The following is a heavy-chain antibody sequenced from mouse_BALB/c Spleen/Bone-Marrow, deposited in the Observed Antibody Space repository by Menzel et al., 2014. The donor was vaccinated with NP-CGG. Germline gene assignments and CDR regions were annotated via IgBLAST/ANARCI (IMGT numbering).Heavy chain of an antibody. V-gene: IGHV1-9*01. CDR1: GYTFTDYW. CDR2: ILPGSGNT. CDR3: ARSGIRVDFSFDY. Sequence: ESGAELMKPGASVRISCKATGYTFTDYWIQWVKQRPGHGLEWIGEILPGSGNTNYNEKFKGKATFTADASSNTAYMQLSSLTSEDSAVYYCARSGIRVDFSFDYWGQSTTLTVSS. D-gene: IGHD4-1*01. J-gene: IGHJ2*01.